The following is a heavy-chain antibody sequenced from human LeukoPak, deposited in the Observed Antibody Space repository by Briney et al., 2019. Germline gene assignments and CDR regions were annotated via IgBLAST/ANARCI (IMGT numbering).Heavy chain of an antibody. Sequence: SETLSLTCAVYGGSFSGYYWSWIRQPPGKGLEWIGSIYYSGSTYYNPSLKSRVTISVDTSKNQFSLKLSSVTAADTAVYYCASRGYSYGYLPDYWGQGTLVTVSS. CDR2: IYYSGST. V-gene: IGHV4-34*01. J-gene: IGHJ4*02. CDR3: ASRGYSYGYLPDY. CDR1: GGSFSGYY. D-gene: IGHD5-18*01.